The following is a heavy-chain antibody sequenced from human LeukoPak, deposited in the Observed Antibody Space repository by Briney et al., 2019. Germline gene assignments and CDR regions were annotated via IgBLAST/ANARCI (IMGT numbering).Heavy chain of an antibody. Sequence: SETLSLTCTVYGGSFSGYYWSWIRQPPGKGLEWIGEINHSGSTNYNPSLKSRVTISVDTSKNQSSLKLSSVTAADTAVYYCASYSSTSWFGEWYYYYYMDVWGKGTTVTVSS. J-gene: IGHJ6*03. CDR2: INHSGST. D-gene: IGHD2-2*01. V-gene: IGHV4-34*01. CDR3: ASYSSTSWFGEWYYYYYMDV. CDR1: GGSFSGYY.